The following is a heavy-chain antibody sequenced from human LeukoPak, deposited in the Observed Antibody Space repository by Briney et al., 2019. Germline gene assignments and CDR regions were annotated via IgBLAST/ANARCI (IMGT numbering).Heavy chain of an antibody. CDR1: GFTFSSYS. D-gene: IGHD3-22*01. Sequence: GGSLRLSCAASGFTFSSYSMNWVRQAPGKGLEWVTYISSSSSTIYYADSVKGRFTISRDNAKNSLYLQMNSLRDEDTAVYYCARERYYDSSGYPSDAFDIWGQGTMVTVSS. CDR3: ARERYYDSSGYPSDAFDI. J-gene: IGHJ3*02. V-gene: IGHV3-48*02. CDR2: ISSSSSTI.